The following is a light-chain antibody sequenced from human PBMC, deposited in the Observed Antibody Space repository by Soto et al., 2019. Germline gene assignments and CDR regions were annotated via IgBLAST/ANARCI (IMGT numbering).Light chain of an antibody. CDR2: WAS. CDR3: QQYESTPPT. Sequence: DIVMTQSPDSLAVSLGERATIYCMSSQSVLYSSNNKNYLAWYQQRPGQPPKLLIYWASTRESGVPDRFSGSGSGTDLTLTITSLQAEDVAVYYCQQYESTPPTFGQGTKLEIK. J-gene: IGKJ2*01. CDR1: QSVLYSSNNKNY. V-gene: IGKV4-1*01.